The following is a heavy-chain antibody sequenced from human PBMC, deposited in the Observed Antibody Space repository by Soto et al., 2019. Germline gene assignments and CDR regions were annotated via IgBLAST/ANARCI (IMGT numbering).Heavy chain of an antibody. CDR1: GGSISSYY. V-gene: IGHV4-59*01. Sequence: SETLSLTCTVSGGSISSYYWSWIRQPPGKGLEWIGYIYYSGSTNYNPSLKSRVTISVDTSKNQFSLKLSSVTAADTAVYYCARVTVLYAFDIWGQGTMVTVSS. D-gene: IGHD3-3*01. J-gene: IGHJ3*02. CDR2: IYYSGST. CDR3: ARVTVLYAFDI.